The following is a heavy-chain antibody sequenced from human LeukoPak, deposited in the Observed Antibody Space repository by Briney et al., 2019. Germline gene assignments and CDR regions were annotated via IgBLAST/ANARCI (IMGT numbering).Heavy chain of an antibody. Sequence: PSETLSLTCAVYGGSFSGYYWSWIRQHPGKGLEWIGYIYYSGSTYYNPSLKSRVTISVDTSKNQFSLKLSSVTAADTAVYYCARARGYSYGPTGRTFDYWGQGTLVTVSS. CDR3: ARARGYSYGPTGRTFDY. J-gene: IGHJ4*02. D-gene: IGHD5-18*01. V-gene: IGHV4-31*11. CDR1: GGSFSGYY. CDR2: IYYSGST.